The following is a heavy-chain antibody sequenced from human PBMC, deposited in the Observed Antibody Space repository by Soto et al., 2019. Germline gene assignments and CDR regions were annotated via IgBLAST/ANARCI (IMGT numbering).Heavy chain of an antibody. CDR3: ARPRYDGSGTPFEH. V-gene: IGHV3-74*01. D-gene: IGHD3-22*01. CDR1: GFTFSSYW. CDR2: INGDGSTT. Sequence: EVQLVESGGVLVQPGGSLRLSCAASGFTFSSYWMHWVRQAPGKGLVWVSRINGDGSTTSYADSVKGRFIISRDNAKNMLYLQMNSLRAEDTAVYYCARPRYDGSGTPFEHWGQGTLVTVSS. J-gene: IGHJ4*02.